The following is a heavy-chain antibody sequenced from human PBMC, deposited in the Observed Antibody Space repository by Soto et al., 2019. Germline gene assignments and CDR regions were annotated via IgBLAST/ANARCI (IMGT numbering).Heavy chain of an antibody. V-gene: IGHV4-30-2*01. J-gene: IGHJ1*01. D-gene: IGHD1-1*01. Sequence: TLSLTCAVSVGSVSSGGYSWTWILQPPGKGLEWIGYVHHTGSTTYNPSLKTRVNISVDRPNNQFFLTLTSATAADSAIYYCARGLWNDVFQYWGRGILVTVSS. CDR2: VHHTGST. CDR3: ARGLWNDVFQY. CDR1: VGSVSSGGYS.